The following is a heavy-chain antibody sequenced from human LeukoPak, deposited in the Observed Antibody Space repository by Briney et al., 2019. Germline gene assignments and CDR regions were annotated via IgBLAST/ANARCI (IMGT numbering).Heavy chain of an antibody. V-gene: IGHV3-11*01. Sequence: PGGSLRLSCTASGFIFSDYYMSWIRQAPGKGLEWVSYISSSGSSMYYADSVKGRFTISRDNAKNSLYLQMNSLRADDTAVYYCTKQISGGYTDTGDYWGQGTLVTVSS. D-gene: IGHD5-12*01. CDR1: GFIFSDYY. CDR2: ISSSGSSM. CDR3: TKQISGGYTDTGDY. J-gene: IGHJ4*02.